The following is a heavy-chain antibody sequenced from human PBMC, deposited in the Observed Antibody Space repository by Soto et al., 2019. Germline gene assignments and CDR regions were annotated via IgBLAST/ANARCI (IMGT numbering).Heavy chain of an antibody. Sequence: ASVKVSCKASGYTFTSYGISWVRQAPGQGLEWMGWISAYNGNTNYAQKLQGRVTMTTDTSTSTAYMELRSLRSDDTAVYYCARNGRLRYFDWSERFDYWGQGTLVTVSS. D-gene: IGHD3-9*01. J-gene: IGHJ4*02. CDR3: ARNGRLRYFDWSERFDY. V-gene: IGHV1-18*01. CDR1: GYTFTSYG. CDR2: ISAYNGNT.